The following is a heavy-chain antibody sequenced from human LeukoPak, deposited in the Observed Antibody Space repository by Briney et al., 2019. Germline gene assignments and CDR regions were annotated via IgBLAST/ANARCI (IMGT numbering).Heavy chain of an antibody. V-gene: IGHV1-69*05. CDR3: ARELSRYNWNDRLSAWFDP. CDR2: IIPIFGTA. CDR1: GGTFSSYA. D-gene: IGHD1-20*01. J-gene: IGHJ5*02. Sequence: GASVKVSCKASGGTFSSYAISWVRQAPGQGLEWMGGIIPIFGTANYAQKFQGRVTITTDESTSTAYMELSSLRSEDTAVYYCARELSRYNWNDRLSAWFDPWGQGTLVTVSS.